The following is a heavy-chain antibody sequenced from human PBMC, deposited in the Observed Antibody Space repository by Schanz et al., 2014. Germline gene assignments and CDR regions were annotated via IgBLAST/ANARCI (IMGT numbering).Heavy chain of an antibody. Sequence: QVQVVQSGAEVKKPGASVKVSCKASGYTFTDYGVIWVRQAPGQGLEWMGWISTSNGNTNYIQKLQGRVTMTTDTSTSTSYMELTSLRFDDTAVYYCARGGGPEDVFDIWGQGTILTVSS. V-gene: IGHV1-18*01. D-gene: IGHD5-12*01. CDR1: GYTFTDYG. CDR2: ISTSNGNT. CDR3: ARGGGPEDVFDI. J-gene: IGHJ3*02.